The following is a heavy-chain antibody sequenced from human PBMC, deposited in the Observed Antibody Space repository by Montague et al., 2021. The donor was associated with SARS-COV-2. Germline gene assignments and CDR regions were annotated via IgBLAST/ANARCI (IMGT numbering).Heavy chain of an antibody. D-gene: IGHD2-15*01. V-gene: IGHV4-59*01. J-gene: IGHJ4*02. Sequence: SETLSLTCSVSGGSISGYYWSWIRQPPGKGLEWIGYTYHSGNTKYNPSLKSRVSISVDTSKNQFSLRLSSVTAADTAVYYCARGITNWWAVGHWGQGILVTVSS. CDR1: GGSISGYY. CDR3: ARGITNWWAVGH. CDR2: TYHSGNT.